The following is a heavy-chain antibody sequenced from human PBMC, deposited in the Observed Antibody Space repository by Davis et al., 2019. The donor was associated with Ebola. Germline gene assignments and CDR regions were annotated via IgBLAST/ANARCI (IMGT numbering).Heavy chain of an antibody. CDR2: IIPIFGTA. J-gene: IGHJ4*02. CDR1: GGTFSSYA. V-gene: IGHV1-69*06. Sequence: LVKVSCKASGGTFSSYAINWVRQAPGQGLEWMGGIIPIFGTANYAQKFQGRVTITADKSTSTAYMELSSLRSEDTAVYYCARDLGAADDYWGQGTLVTVSS. CDR3: ARDLGAADDY. D-gene: IGHD2-15*01.